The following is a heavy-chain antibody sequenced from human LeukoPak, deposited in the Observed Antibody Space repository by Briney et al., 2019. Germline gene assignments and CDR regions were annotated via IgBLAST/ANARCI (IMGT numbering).Heavy chain of an antibody. CDR1: GYSFTSYW. CDR3: ARLSTPPWYSSSWRNYYYYYMDV. D-gene: IGHD6-13*01. CDR2: IYPGDSDT. Sequence: GESLKISCKGSGYSFTSYWIGWVRQMPGKGLEWMGIIYPGDSDTRYSPSFQGQVTISADKSISTAYLQWSSLKASDTAMYYCARLSTPPWYSSSWRNYYYYYMDVWGKGTTVTVSS. V-gene: IGHV5-51*01. J-gene: IGHJ6*03.